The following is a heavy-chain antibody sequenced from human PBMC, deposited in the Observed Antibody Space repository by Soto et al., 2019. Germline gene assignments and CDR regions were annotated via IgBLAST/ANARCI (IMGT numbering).Heavy chain of an antibody. Sequence: PGESLKISCKGSGYTFTNYWIAWVRQMPGQGLEWIGVIYPGDSDTRYSPSFQGQVTISADKSISTAYLQWSSLKASDTAMYYCARLAGYGTDVWGQGTTVTVSS. J-gene: IGHJ6*02. CDR2: IYPGDSDT. V-gene: IGHV5-51*01. CDR3: ARLAGYGTDV. CDR1: GYTFTNYW.